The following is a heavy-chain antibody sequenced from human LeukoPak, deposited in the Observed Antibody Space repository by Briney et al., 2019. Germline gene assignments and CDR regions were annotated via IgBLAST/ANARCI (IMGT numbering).Heavy chain of an antibody. CDR2: IYSSGNA. D-gene: IGHD3-10*01. Sequence: GGSLRLSCAASGFIVSSNYMNWVRQPPGKGLEWVSTIYSSGNAYYADYVKGRFTISRDDSKNTLFLQMNNLRAEDTAVYYCARGGEDSPLWFEPKQYFFDYWGQGTLVTVSS. V-gene: IGHV3-53*01. J-gene: IGHJ4*02. CDR1: GFIVSSNY. CDR3: ARGGEDSPLWFEPKQYFFDY.